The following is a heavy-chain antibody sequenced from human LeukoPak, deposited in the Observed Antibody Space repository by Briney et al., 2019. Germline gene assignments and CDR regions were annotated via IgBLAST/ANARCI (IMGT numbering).Heavy chain of an antibody. D-gene: IGHD6-13*01. Sequence: GGSLRLPCAASGFTFSDYYMSWIRQAPGKGPEWVSYISSSGSTIYYADSVKGRFTISRDNAKNSLYLQMNSPRAEDTAVYYCARDRVAAAGTYYYYYYGMDVWGQGTTVTVSS. V-gene: IGHV3-11*01. CDR3: ARDRVAAAGTYYYYYYGMDV. CDR2: ISSSGSTI. CDR1: GFTFSDYY. J-gene: IGHJ6*02.